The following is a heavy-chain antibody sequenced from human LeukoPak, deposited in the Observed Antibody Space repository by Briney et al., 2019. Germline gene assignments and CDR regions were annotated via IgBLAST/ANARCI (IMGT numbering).Heavy chain of an antibody. CDR3: ARRVAQDGYNFDY. D-gene: IGHD5-24*01. J-gene: IGHJ4*02. CDR1: GYSFTSYW. Sequence: GESLKISCKGSGYSFTSYWIAWVRQMPGKGLEWMGIIYPGDSDTRYSPSFQGQVIISADKSISTAYLQWSSLKASDTAMYYCARRVAQDGYNFDYWGQGTLATVSS. CDR2: IYPGDSDT. V-gene: IGHV5-51*01.